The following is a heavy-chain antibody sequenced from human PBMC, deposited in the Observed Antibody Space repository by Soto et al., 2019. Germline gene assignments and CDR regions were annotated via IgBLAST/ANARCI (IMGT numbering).Heavy chain of an antibody. V-gene: IGHV5-51*01. J-gene: IGHJ6*02. D-gene: IGHD2-2*01. CDR2: IYPGDSDT. CDR1: GYSFTSYW. CDR3: ASQLFFSSTSCYGGHYYYYYGMDV. Sequence: PGESLKISCKGSGYSFTSYWIGWVRQMPGKGLEWMGIIYPGDSDTRYSPSFQGQVTISADKSISTAYLQWSSLKASDTAMYYCASQLFFSSTSCYGGHYYYYYGMDVWGQGTTVTVSS.